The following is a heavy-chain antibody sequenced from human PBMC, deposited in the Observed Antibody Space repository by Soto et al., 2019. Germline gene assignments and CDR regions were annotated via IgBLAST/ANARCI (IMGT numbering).Heavy chain of an antibody. CDR2: IFYDGTKN. D-gene: IGHD1-20*01. J-gene: IGHJ4*02. CDR1: GFTLSSHG. CDR3: ARDVSAQIVPVGMVDY. Sequence: QVQLVESGGGVVQPGRSLRLSCAASGFTLSSHGMHWVRQAPGKGLEWVALIFYDGTKNWYTDSGRGRFTLSRDNSKNTLYLQMSGLGPEETVLYYCARDVSAQIVPVGMVDYWGQGTLVTVSS. V-gene: IGHV3-30*03.